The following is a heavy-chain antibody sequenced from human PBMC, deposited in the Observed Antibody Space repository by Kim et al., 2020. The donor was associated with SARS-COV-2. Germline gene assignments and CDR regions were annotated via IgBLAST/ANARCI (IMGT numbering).Heavy chain of an antibody. CDR3: ARDPRNYYYGMDV. CDR1: GGSISSYY. D-gene: IGHD7-27*01. Sequence: SETLSLTCTVSGGSISSYYWSWIRQPPGKGLEWIGYIYYSGSTNYNPSLKSRVTISVDTSKNQFSLKLSSVTAADTAVYYCARDPRNYYYGMDVWGQGTTVTVSS. CDR2: IYYSGST. V-gene: IGHV4-59*13. J-gene: IGHJ6*02.